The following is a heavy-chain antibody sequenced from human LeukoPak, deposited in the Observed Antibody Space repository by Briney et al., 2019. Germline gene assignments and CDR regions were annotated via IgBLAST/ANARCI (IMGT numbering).Heavy chain of an antibody. CDR3: ARGGPGYSSARLDY. V-gene: IGHV3-30-3*01. CDR1: GFTFSSYA. CDR2: ISYDGSNK. J-gene: IGHJ4*02. D-gene: IGHD6-19*01. Sequence: GGSLRLSCAASGFTFSSYAMHWVRQAPGKGLEWVAVISYDGSNKYYADSVKGRFTISRDNSKNTLYLQMNSLRAEDTAVYYCARGGPGYSSARLDYWGQGTLVTVSS.